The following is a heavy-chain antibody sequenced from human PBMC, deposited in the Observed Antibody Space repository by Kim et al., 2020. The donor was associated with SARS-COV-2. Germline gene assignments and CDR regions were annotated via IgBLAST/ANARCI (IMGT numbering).Heavy chain of an antibody. Sequence: IYYADSVKGRFTISRDDDEKSVYLQMNVLRPEDTAVYYCAAVRSSSTDFWGQGTLVNVSS. CDR2: I. D-gene: IGHD6-19*01. V-gene: IGHV3-11*01. J-gene: IGHJ4*02. CDR3: AAVRSSSTDF.